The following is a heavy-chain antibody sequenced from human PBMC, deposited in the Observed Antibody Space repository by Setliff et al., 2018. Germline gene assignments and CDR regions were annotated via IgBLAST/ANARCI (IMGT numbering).Heavy chain of an antibody. CDR3: ARVKPFAMDV. J-gene: IGHJ6*02. V-gene: IGHV4-61*02. CDR2: IHASGSP. Sequence: SETLSLTCTVSGGSITSGSFYWSWIRQPAGKKLEWIGRIHASGSPDYNPSFKSRVTISRDNAENSLYLQMNRLRAEDTAVYYCARVKPFAMDVWGQGTTVTVSS. CDR1: GGSITSGSFY.